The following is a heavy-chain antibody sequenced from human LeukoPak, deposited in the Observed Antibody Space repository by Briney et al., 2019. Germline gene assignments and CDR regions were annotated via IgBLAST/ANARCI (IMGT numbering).Heavy chain of an antibody. J-gene: IGHJ4*02. CDR2: IYSGGST. V-gene: IGHV3-66*01. D-gene: IGHD6-6*01. Sequence: GGSLRLSCAASGFTVSSNYMSWVRQAPGKGLEWVSVIYSGGSTYYADSVKGRLTISRDNSKNTLYLQMNSLRAEDTAVYYCAREYFGIAARPFDYWGQGTLVTVSS. CDR3: AREYFGIAARPFDY. CDR1: GFTVSSNY.